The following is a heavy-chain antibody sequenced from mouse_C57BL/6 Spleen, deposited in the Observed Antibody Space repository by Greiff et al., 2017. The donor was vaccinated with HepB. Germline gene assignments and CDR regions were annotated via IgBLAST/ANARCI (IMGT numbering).Heavy chain of an antibody. D-gene: IGHD1-1*01. CDR2: INPNYGTT. CDR3: ARREGYYGSSYRYFDV. J-gene: IGHJ1*03. V-gene: IGHV1-39*01. CDR1: GYSFTDYN. Sequence: VQLQQSGPELVKPGASVKISCKASGYSFTDYNMNWVKQSNGKSLEWIGVINPNYGTTSYNQKFKGKATLTVDQSSSTAYMQLSSLTAEDSAVYYCARREGYYGSSYRYFDVWGTGTTVTVSS.